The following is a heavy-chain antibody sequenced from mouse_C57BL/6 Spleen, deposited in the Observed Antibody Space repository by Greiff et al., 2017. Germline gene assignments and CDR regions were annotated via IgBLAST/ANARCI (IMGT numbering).Heavy chain of an antibody. J-gene: IGHJ3*01. D-gene: IGHD1-1*01. CDR2: IYPGSGNT. CDR3: ARGGNNYYGSSPEGFGY. Sequence: QVQLQQSGAELVRPGASVKLSCKASGYTFTDYYINWVKQRPGQGLEWIARIYPGSGNTYYHEKFKGKATLTAEKASSTAYMQLSSLTSEDSAVYFCARGGNNYYGSSPEGFGYWGQVTPVTVSA. V-gene: IGHV1-76*01. CDR1: GYTFTDYY.